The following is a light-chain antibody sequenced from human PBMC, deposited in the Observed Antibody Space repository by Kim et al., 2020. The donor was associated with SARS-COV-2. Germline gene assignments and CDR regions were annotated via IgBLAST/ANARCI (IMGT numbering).Light chain of an antibody. J-gene: IGKJ2*01. V-gene: IGKV3-20*01. Sequence: SPGERFTLSCRASQSVRSNYLAWYQQKPGQAPRLLIYGASTRATGIPDRFSGGGSGTDFTLSISRLEPEDFAVYYCQQYDKSPMYIFGQGTKLEI. CDR1: QSVRSNY. CDR3: QQYDKSPMYI. CDR2: GAS.